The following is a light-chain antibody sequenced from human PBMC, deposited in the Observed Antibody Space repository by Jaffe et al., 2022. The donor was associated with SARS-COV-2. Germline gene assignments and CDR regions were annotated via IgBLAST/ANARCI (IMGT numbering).Light chain of an antibody. CDR1: SSDVGNYNL. J-gene: IGLJ2*01. CDR2: EVS. V-gene: IGLV2-23*02. Sequence: QSALTQPASVSGSPGQSITISCTGTSSDVGNYNLVSWYQQHPGKAPKLMIYEVSKRPSGVSNRFSGSKSDNTASLTISGLQAEDEADYYCCSYAGSSTLLFGGGTKLTVV. CDR3: CSYAGSSTLL.